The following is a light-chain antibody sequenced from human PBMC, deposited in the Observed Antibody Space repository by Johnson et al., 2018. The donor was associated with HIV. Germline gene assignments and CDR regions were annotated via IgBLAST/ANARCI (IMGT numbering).Light chain of an antibody. CDR2: DNN. V-gene: IGLV1-51*01. Sequence: HSVLTQPPSVSAAPGQKVTISCSGSSSNIGNNYVSWYQQLPGTAPKLLIYDNNKRPSGIPDRFSGSKSGPSATLGITGLQTGDEADYYRGTWDSSLSAVYVFGTGTKVTVL. CDR3: GTWDSSLSAVYV. CDR1: SSNIGNNY. J-gene: IGLJ1*01.